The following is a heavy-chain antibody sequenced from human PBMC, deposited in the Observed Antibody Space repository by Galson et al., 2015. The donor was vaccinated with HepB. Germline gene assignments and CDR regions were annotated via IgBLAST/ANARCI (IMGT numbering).Heavy chain of an antibody. V-gene: IGHV3-23*01. CDR3: ARAYSIVVVPAALSSSRYYFDY. CDR1: GYTFSSYA. D-gene: IGHD2-2*01. Sequence: SCKASGYTFSSYAMSWVRQAPGKGLEWVSAISGSGGSTYYADSVKGRFTISRDNSKNTLYLQMNSLRAEDTAVYYCARAYSIVVVPAALSSSRYYFDYWGQGTLVTVSS. J-gene: IGHJ4*02. CDR2: ISGSGGST.